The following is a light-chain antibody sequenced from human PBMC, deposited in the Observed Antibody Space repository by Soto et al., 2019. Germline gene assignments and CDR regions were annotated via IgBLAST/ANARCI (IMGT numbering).Light chain of an antibody. CDR1: SSDVGIYNY. J-gene: IGLJ2*01. Sequence: QSALTQPPSASGSPGQAVTIACTGTSSDVGIYNYVSWYQHHPGKAPKLIIYEVNKRPSGVPDRFSGSKSGNTASLTVSGLQPEDEADYYCISYAGSLNLVFGGGTKLTVL. V-gene: IGLV2-8*01. CDR3: ISYAGSLNLV. CDR2: EVN.